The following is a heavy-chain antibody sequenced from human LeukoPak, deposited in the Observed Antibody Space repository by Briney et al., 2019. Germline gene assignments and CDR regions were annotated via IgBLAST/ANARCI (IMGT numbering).Heavy chain of an antibody. J-gene: IGHJ5*02. D-gene: IGHD2-2*01. CDR1: GFTFSSYW. CDR2: INSDGSST. Sequence: GGSLRLSCAASGFTFSSYWMHWVRQAPGKGLVWVSRINSDGSSTRYADSVRGRFTISRDNPKNTLYLQMNSLRAEDTAVYYCARGGIVVVPAANNWFDPWGQGTLVTVSS. CDR3: ARGGIVVVPAANNWFDP. V-gene: IGHV3-74*01.